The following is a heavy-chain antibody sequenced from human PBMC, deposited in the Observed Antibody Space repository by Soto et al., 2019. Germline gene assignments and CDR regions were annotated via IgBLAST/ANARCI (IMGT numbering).Heavy chain of an antibody. J-gene: IGHJ4*02. CDR2: INHSGST. CDR1: GGSLSGYY. D-gene: IGHD2-2*03. Sequence: SETLSLTCAVYGGSLSGYYWSWIRQPPGKGLEWIGEINHSGSTNYNPSLKSRVTISVDTSKNHFSLKLISVTTADTAVYFCAREGNLGRWIQPLDSWGQGTLVTVSS. V-gene: IGHV4-34*01. CDR3: AREGNLGRWIQPLDS.